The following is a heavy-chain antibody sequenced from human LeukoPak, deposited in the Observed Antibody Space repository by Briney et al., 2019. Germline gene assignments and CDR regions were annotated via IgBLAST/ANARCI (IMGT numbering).Heavy chain of an antibody. D-gene: IGHD3-3*01. V-gene: IGHV4-39*01. Sequence: PSETLSLTCSVSGGSIISSNYYWGWIRQPPGKGLEWIGSIYQSGSGSSYYNPSLKSRVTIFGDTSKNQFFLRLSSVTAADTAVYYCASTLRFLPYRRFDYWGQGTLVTVPS. CDR3: ASTLRFLPYRRFDY. CDR2: IYQSGSGSS. J-gene: IGHJ4*02. CDR1: GGSIISSNYY.